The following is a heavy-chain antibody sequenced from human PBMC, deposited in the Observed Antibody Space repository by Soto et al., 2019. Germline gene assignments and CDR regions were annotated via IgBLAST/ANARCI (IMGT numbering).Heavy chain of an antibody. V-gene: IGHV4-31*03. CDR1: GGSISSGGYY. D-gene: IGHD4-17*01. J-gene: IGHJ5*02. CDR2: IYYSGST. CDR3: ARRLRRGGWFDP. Sequence: QVQLQESGPGLVKPSQTLSLTCTVSGGSISSGGYYWSWIRQHPGKGLEWIGYIYYSGSTYYNPSLQSRVTIAVDTSKNQFSLKLSSVTAADTAVYYCARRLRRGGWFDPWGQGTLVTVSS.